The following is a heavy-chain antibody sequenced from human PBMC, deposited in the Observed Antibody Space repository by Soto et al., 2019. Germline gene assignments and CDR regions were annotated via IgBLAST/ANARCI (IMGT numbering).Heavy chain of an antibody. Sequence: QVQLQESGPGLVKPSQTLSLTCVISGDSVSSNSAAWNWIRLSPSRGLEWLARTYYRSRWYNDYAVSVRRRITVNPDTSKIQFSLQLTSVTPENTAVYYCAGTTSHHWLYMDVWGKGATVTVSS. V-gene: IGHV6-1*01. CDR1: GDSVSSNSAA. D-gene: IGHD1-7*01. CDR2: TYYRSRWYN. CDR3: AGTTSHHWLYMDV. J-gene: IGHJ6*03.